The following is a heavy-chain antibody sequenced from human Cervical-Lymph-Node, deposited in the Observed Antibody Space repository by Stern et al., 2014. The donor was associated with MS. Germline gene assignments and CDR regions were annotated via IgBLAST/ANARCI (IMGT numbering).Heavy chain of an antibody. CDR1: GFTFRSYT. V-gene: IGHV3-21*01. D-gene: IGHD7-27*01. Sequence: EVQLVESGGGLVKPGGSLRLSCAASGFTFRSYTMNWVRQGPGKGLEWVSSISSRSNYIYYADSMKGRFTISRDNAKNSLYLQMNSLRVEDTAVYYCARDSSVGGDDYWGQGTLVIVSS. J-gene: IGHJ4*02. CDR2: ISSRSNYI. CDR3: ARDSSVGGDDY.